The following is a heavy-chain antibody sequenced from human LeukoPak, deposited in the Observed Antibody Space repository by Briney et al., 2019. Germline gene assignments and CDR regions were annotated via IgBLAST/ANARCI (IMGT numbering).Heavy chain of an antibody. CDR3: ARDYCSSTSCFFDY. D-gene: IGHD2-2*01. Sequence: GGSLRLSCPASVFTFSSYIMNWVRQAPGKGLEWVSSISSSSSYIYYPGSVKGRINIPRNNAKNPLYLQMNSLRAEDTAVYYCARDYCSSTSCFFDYWGEGTLVTVSS. V-gene: IGHV3-21*01. J-gene: IGHJ4*02. CDR1: VFTFSSYI. CDR2: ISSSSSYI.